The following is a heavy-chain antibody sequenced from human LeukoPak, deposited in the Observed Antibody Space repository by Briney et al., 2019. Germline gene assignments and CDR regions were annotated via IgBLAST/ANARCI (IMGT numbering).Heavy chain of an antibody. J-gene: IGHJ4*02. D-gene: IGHD6-19*01. Sequence: PGKSLRLSCAASGFIVSSNYMTWVRQAPGKGLEWVSVIYNGDNTNYADSVKGRFTISRDSSKNTLFLQMNSLRAEDTAVYYCARASQWLAFDSWGQGTLVTVSS. CDR3: ARASQWLAFDS. V-gene: IGHV3-66*01. CDR1: GFIVSSNY. CDR2: IYNGDNT.